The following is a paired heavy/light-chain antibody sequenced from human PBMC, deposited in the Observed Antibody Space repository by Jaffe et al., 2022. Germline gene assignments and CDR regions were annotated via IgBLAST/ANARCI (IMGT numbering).Light chain of an antibody. J-gene: IGLJ3*02. V-gene: IGLV3-22*01. CDR2: EDS. CDR1: VLGENY. CDR3: LSGDEDNWV. Sequence: SYELTQLPSVSVSPGQTARITCSGDVLGENYADWYQQKPGQAPELVIYEDSERYPGIPERFSGSTSGNTTTLTISRVLTEDEADYYCLSGDEDNWVFGGGTKLTVL.
Heavy chain of an antibody. J-gene: IGHJ6*03. CDR2: IYWDDDK. V-gene: IGHV2-5*02. Sequence: QITLKESGPTLVKPTQTLTLTCTFSGFSLSTSGVGVGWIRQPPGKALEWLALIYWDDDKRYSPSLKSRLTITKDTSKNQVVLTMTNMDPVDTATYYCAHRRGSYGGKGGVYYYMDVWGKGTTVTVSS. CDR1: GFSLSTSGVG. CDR3: AHRRGSYGGKGGVYYYMDV. D-gene: IGHD4-17*01.